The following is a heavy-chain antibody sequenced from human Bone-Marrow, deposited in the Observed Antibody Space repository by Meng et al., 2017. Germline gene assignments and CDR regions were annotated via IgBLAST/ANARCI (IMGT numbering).Heavy chain of an antibody. V-gene: IGHV4-31*01. D-gene: IGHD3-3*01. CDR2: IYYSGST. Sequence: QGRLQESGQGLGKPSQTLSLTCTVSGGSISSGGYYWSWIRQHPGKGLEWIGYIYYSGSTYYNPSLKSLVTISVDTSKNQFSLKLSSVTTADTAVYYCARTYYDFWSGYYYFDYWGQGTLVTVSS. J-gene: IGHJ4*02. CDR3: ARTYYDFWSGYYYFDY. CDR1: GGSISSGGYY.